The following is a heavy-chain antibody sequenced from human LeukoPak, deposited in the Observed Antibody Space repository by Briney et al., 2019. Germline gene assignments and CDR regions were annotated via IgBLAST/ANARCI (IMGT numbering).Heavy chain of an antibody. D-gene: IGHD6-13*01. V-gene: IGHV3-15*01. Sequence: GGSLRLSCPASGFTFSSYSMNWVRQAPGKGLEWVGRIKSKTDGGTTDYAAPVKGRFTISRDDSKNTLYLQMNSLKTEDTAVYYCTTDPPLIAAAGTRGYWGQGTLVTVSS. CDR2: IKSKTDGGTT. J-gene: IGHJ4*02. CDR3: TTDPPLIAAAGTRGY. CDR1: GFTFSSYS.